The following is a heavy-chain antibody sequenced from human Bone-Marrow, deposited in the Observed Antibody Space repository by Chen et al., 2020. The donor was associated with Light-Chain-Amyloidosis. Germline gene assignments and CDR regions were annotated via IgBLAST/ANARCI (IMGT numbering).Heavy chain of an antibody. CDR3: ARRRDGYNFDY. CDR1: GYTFPNYW. CDR2: IYPDDSDA. D-gene: IGHD5-12*01. Sequence: LKISCKGSGYTFPNYWIGWVRQMPGKGLEWMGVIYPDDSDARYSPSFEGQVTISADKSITPAYLQWRSLKASDTAMYYCARRRDGYNFDYWGQGTLVTVSS. V-gene: IGHV5-51*01. J-gene: IGHJ4*02.